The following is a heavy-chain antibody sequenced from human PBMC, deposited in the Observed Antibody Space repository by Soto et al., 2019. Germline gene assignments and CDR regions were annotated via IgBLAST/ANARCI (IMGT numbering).Heavy chain of an antibody. CDR2: IKQAGSGS. CDR1: GFTFSSYW. Sequence: EVQLVESGGGLVQPGGSLRLSCAASGFTFSSYWMSWVRQAPGTGLEWVANIKQAGSGSYYVDSVKGRFTISRDNGKNSLYLQMNSLRAEDTAVYYCATVVGAPNWFDPWGQGNMVNVSS. J-gene: IGHJ5*02. V-gene: IGHV3-7*04. D-gene: IGHD1-26*01. CDR3: ATVVGAPNWFDP.